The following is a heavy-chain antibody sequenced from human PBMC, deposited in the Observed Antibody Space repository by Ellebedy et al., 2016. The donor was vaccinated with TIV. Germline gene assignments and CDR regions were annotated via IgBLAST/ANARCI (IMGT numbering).Heavy chain of an antibody. CDR3: ARDGGGYNYYYYYYGMDV. V-gene: IGHV3-23*01. J-gene: IGHJ6*02. D-gene: IGHD5-24*01. CDR1: GFTFSSYA. CDR2: ISGSGGST. Sequence: GESLKISCAASGFTFSSYAMSWVRQAPGKGLEWVSAISGSGGSTYYADSVKGRFTISRDNSKNTLYLQMNSLRAEDTAVYYCARDGGGYNYYYYYYGMDVWGQGTTVTVSS.